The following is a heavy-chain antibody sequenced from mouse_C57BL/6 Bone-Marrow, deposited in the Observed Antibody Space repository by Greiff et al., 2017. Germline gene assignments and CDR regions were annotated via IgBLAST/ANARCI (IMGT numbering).Heavy chain of an antibody. D-gene: IGHD1-1*01. CDR3: ARGPYYCGPFDD. CDR2: IHPNSGST. V-gene: IGHV1-64*01. Sequence: VQLQQPGAELVKPGASVKLSCKASGYTFTSYWMHWVKQRPGQGLEWIGMIHPNSGSTNYNEKFKSKATLTVDKSSSTAYMQLSSLTSEDSAVYCCARGPYYCGPFDDWGQGTTLTVSS. J-gene: IGHJ2*01. CDR1: GYTFTSYW.